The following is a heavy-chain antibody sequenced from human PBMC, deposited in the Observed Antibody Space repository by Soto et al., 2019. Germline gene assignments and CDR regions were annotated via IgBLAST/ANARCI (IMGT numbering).Heavy chain of an antibody. CDR1: GFTFGDSY. V-gene: IGHV3-11*06. Sequence: PGGSLRLSCTGSGFTFGDSYMSWIRQAPGKGLEWLSYISPGSRYPAYADSVKGRFTISRDNAKRSLYLQMMSLTAEDTAIYYCVRGGGGGLFDPWGQGTMVTVSS. CDR2: ISPGSRYP. CDR3: VRGGGGGLFDP. D-gene: IGHD2-15*01. J-gene: IGHJ5*02.